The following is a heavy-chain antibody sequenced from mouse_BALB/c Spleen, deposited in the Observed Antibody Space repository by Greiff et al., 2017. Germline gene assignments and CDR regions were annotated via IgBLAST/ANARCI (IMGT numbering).Heavy chain of an antibody. CDR3: ARSPSNYYGSPYAMDY. CDR2: INPYYGST. V-gene: IGHV1-39*01. J-gene: IGHJ4*01. Sequence: VQLKQTGPELVKPGASVKISCKASGYSFTDYIMLWVKQSHGKSLEWIGNINPYYGSTSYNLKFKGKATLTVDKSSSTAYMQLNSLTSEDSAVYYCARSPSNYYGSPYAMDYWGQGTSVTVSS. D-gene: IGHD1-1*01. CDR1: GYSFTDYI.